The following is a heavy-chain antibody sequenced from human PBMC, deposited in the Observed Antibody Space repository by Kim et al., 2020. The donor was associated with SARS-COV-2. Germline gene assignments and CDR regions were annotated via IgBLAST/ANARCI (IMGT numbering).Heavy chain of an antibody. CDR1: GYSFSGYW. Sequence: GESLKISCKGSGYSFSGYWIGWVRQMPGKGLEWMGIIYPGDSDTRYSPSFQGLVTISVDKSINTAYLQWSSLKASDTGMYYCAKARLRTARDTFDVWGQGTLVTVSS. D-gene: IGHD1-26*01. CDR2: IYPGDSDT. J-gene: IGHJ3*01. V-gene: IGHV5-51*01. CDR3: AKARLRTARDTFDV.